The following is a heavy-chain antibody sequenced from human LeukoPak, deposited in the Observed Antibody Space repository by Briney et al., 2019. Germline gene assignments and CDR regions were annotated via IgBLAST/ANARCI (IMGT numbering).Heavy chain of an antibody. V-gene: IGHV1-2*02. CDR2: INPNSGGT. CDR1: GYTFTGYY. J-gene: IGHJ5*02. CDR3: ARDAITIFGVVTPFDP. D-gene: IGHD3-3*01. Sequence: GASVKVSCKASGYTFTGYYMHWVRQAPGQGLEWMGWINPNSGGTNYAQKFQGRVTMTRDTSISTAYMELSRLRSDDTAVYYCARDAITIFGVVTPFDPWGQGTLVTVSS.